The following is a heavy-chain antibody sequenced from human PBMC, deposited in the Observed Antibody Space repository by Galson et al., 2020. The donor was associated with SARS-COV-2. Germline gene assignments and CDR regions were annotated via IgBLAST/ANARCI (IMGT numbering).Heavy chain of an antibody. J-gene: IGHJ3*02. CDR3: ARGGLYYYDSSGYYIDAFDI. CDR1: GYTFNGYY. Sequence: ASVPVSCKASGYTFNGYYMHWVRQAPGPGLEWMGWINPNSGGTNYPQKFQGWVTMTRDTSISTAYMELSRLRSDDTAVYYCARGGLYYYDSSGYYIDAFDIWGQGTMVTVSS. V-gene: IGHV1-2*04. CDR2: INPNSGGT. D-gene: IGHD3-22*01.